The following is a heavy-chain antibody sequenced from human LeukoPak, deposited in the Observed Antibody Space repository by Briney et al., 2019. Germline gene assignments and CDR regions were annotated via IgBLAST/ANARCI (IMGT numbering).Heavy chain of an antibody. Sequence: ASVKVSCKASGYTLTSYDINWVRQATGQGLEWRGWMNPNSGNTGYAQKFQGRVTITRNTSISTAYMERSSLRAEDTAVYYCARDKYYSDSESSLRYDYWGQGTLVTVSS. V-gene: IGHV1-8*03. D-gene: IGHD3-10*01. CDR3: ARDKYYSDSESSLRYDY. CDR2: MNPNSGNT. J-gene: IGHJ4*02. CDR1: GYTLTSYD.